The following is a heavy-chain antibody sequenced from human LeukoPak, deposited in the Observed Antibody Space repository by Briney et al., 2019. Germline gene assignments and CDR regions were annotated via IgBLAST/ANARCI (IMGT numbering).Heavy chain of an antibody. CDR3: ARADSTYYDIWSGYHPFDY. V-gene: IGHV3-30-3*01. Sequence: SGGSLRLSCAASGFTLSRYAIHWVRQAPGKGLEGVTDISYDGANKYYTDSVKGRFTISRDNPKNTVYLQMNSLRSQDTAVYYCARADSTYYDIWSGYHPFDYWGQGTLVTVSS. CDR2: ISYDGANK. CDR1: GFTLSRYA. D-gene: IGHD3-3*01. J-gene: IGHJ4*02.